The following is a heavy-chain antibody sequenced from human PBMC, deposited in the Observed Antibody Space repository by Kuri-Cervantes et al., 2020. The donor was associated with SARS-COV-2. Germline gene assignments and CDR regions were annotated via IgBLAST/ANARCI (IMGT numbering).Heavy chain of an antibody. V-gene: IGHV1-69*13. CDR1: GYTFTSYY. Sequence: SVKVSCKASGYTFTSYYMHWVRQAPGQGLEWMGGIIPIFGTANYAQKFQGRVTITADESTSTAYMELSSLRSEDTAVYYCARRSRDTAMPDGMDVWGQGTMVTVSS. J-gene: IGHJ6*02. CDR3: ARRSRDTAMPDGMDV. CDR2: IIPIFGTA. D-gene: IGHD5-18*01.